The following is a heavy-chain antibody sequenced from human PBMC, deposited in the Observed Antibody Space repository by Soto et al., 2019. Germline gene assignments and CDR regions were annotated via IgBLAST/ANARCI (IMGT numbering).Heavy chain of an antibody. J-gene: IGHJ2*01. D-gene: IGHD4-17*01. CDR2: IIPALGTT. V-gene: IGHV1-69*08. CDR1: GGPFSSHT. CDR3: ARPDFGDYWYFDL. Sequence: QDQLVQSGAEVKKPGSSVKVSCKAFGGPFSSHTFSWVRQAPGQGLEWMGRIIPALGTTTYEQKFQGRVTITADESVTTVYMELNRLRTEDTDVYYCARPDFGDYWYFDLWGRGTLVTVSS.